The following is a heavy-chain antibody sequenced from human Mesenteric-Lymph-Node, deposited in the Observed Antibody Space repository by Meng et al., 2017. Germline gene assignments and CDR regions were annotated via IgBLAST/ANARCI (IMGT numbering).Heavy chain of an antibody. CDR1: GGTFSSYA. CDR2: IIPIFGTA. J-gene: IGHJ6*02. CDR3: ARNTIFGIGYYYYGMDV. D-gene: IGHD3-3*01. Sequence: SVKVSCKASGGTFSSYAISWVRQAPGQGLEWMGGIIPIFGTANYAQKFQGRVTITTDESTSTAYMELSSLRSEDTAVYYCARNTIFGIGYYYYGMDVWGQGTTVTVSS. V-gene: IGHV1-69*05.